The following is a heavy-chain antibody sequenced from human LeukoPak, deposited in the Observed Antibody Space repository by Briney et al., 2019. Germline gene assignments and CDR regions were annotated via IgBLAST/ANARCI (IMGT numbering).Heavy chain of an antibody. V-gene: IGHV1-2*02. CDR3: ARGYCSSTSCGPDY. J-gene: IGHJ4*02. CDR1: GYTFTGYY. D-gene: IGHD2-2*01. CDR2: INPNSGGT. Sequence: ASVKVSCKASGYTFTGYYMHWVRQAPGQGLEWMGWINPNSGGTHYAQKFQGRVTMTRDTSISTASNERRRLRSDDTAVYYCARGYCSSTSCGPDYWGQGTLVTVSS.